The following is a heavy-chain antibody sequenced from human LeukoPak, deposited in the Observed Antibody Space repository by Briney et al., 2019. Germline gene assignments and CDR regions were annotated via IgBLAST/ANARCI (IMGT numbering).Heavy chain of an antibody. Sequence: ASVEVSCKASGYTFTSYGISWVRQAPGQGLEWMGWISAYNGNTNYAQKLQGRVTMTTDTSTSTAYMELWSLRSDDTAVYYCARIIAVAGLDYWGQGTLVTVSS. CDR1: GYTFTSYG. CDR3: ARIIAVAGLDY. D-gene: IGHD6-19*01. J-gene: IGHJ4*02. CDR2: ISAYNGNT. V-gene: IGHV1-18*01.